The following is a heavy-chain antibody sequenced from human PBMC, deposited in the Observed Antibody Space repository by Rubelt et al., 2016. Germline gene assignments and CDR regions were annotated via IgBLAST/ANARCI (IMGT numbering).Heavy chain of an antibody. V-gene: IGHV3-11*05. CDR2: ISTIINNE. D-gene: IGHD5-12*01. CDR1: GFPFSDSY. CDR3: AGSAYSGYAHHDY. Sequence: VQLVESGGGLVKPGGSLGLSCEAPGFPFSDSYMTWTRRAPGKGLEWVSKISTIINNENYADSVRGRFTISRDNSKNSLYQLMDSLRDEDTDLYHCAGSAYSGYAHHDYWGQGTLVTVSS. J-gene: IGHJ4*02.